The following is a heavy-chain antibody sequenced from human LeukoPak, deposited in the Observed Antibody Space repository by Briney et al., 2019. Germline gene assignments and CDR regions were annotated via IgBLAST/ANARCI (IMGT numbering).Heavy chain of an antibody. CDR3: ARHPAPGIAAAGRYAFDY. CDR2: IYYSGST. V-gene: IGHV4-39*01. D-gene: IGHD6-13*01. J-gene: IGHJ4*02. Sequence: SETLSLTCTVSEGSISSSSYYWGWIRQPPGKGLEWIGSIYYSGSTYYNPSLKSRVTISVDTSKNQFSLKLSSVTAADTAVYYCARHPAPGIAAAGRYAFDYWGQGTLVTVSS. CDR1: EGSISSSSYY.